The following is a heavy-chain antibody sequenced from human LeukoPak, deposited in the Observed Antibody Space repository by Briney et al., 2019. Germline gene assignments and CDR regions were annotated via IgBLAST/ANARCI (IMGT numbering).Heavy chain of an antibody. CDR2: IYSGGST. V-gene: IGHV3-66*01. CDR1: GFTVSSNY. J-gene: IGHJ6*02. CDR3: ARDQGVVVHGKYHYYGMDV. Sequence: PGGSLRLSCAASGFTVSSNYMSWVRQAPGKGLEWVSVIYSGGSTYYADSVKGRFTISRDNSKNTLYLQMNSLRAEDTAVYYCARDQGVVVHGKYHYYGMDVWGQGTTVTVSS. D-gene: IGHD3-22*01.